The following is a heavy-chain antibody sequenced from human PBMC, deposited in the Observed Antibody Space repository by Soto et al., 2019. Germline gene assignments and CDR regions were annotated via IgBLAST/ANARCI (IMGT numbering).Heavy chain of an antibody. CDR2: INAGTGNT. CDR1: GYTFTNHA. CDR3: ARGSMTTIFGVIIDYYYYGMDV. D-gene: IGHD3-3*01. V-gene: IGHV1-3*01. Sequence: GASVKVSCKASGYTFTNHAMHWVRQAPGQRLEWMGWINAGTGNTKCSQKFQGRVTITRDTSASTAYMELSSLTSEDTAVYYCARGSMTTIFGVIIDYYYYGMDVWGQGTTVTVSS. J-gene: IGHJ6*02.